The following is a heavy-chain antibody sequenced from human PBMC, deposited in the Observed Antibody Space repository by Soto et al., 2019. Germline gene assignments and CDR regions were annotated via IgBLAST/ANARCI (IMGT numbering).Heavy chain of an antibody. CDR3: ARSVVELLFLSTLDY. CDR2: ISAYNGNT. D-gene: IGHD3-3*01. Sequence: QVQLVQSGAEVKKPGASVKVSCKASGYPFPSYGITWVRQAPGQGLERMGWISAYNGNTNYAQNLQGRVTMTTDTSTSTAYMELRSLRSDDTAVYYCARSVVELLFLSTLDYWGQGTLVTVSS. J-gene: IGHJ4*02. V-gene: IGHV1-18*01. CDR1: GYPFPSYG.